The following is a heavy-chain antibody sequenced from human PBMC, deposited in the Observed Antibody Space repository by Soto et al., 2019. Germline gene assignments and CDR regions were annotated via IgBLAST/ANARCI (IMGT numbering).Heavy chain of an antibody. CDR3: ARVAYCGGDCSDAFDI. CDR1: GYTFTGYY. CDR2: INPNSGGT. J-gene: IGHJ3*02. V-gene: IGHV1-2*04. Sequence: ASVKVSCKASGYTFTGYYMHWVRQAPGQGLEWMGWINPNSGGTNYAQKFQGWVTMTRDTSISTAYMELSRLRSDDTAVYYCARVAYCGGDCSDAFDIWGPGTMVTVSS. D-gene: IGHD2-21*02.